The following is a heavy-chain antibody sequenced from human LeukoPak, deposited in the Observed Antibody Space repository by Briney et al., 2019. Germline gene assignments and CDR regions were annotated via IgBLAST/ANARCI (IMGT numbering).Heavy chain of an antibody. D-gene: IGHD3-9*01. J-gene: IGHJ4*02. CDR3: TSSLLRLRYFDWPQPFDY. V-gene: IGHV3-49*03. CDR2: IRSKAYGGTT. Sequence: QSGGSLRLSCTASGFTFGDYAMSWFRQAPGKGLEWVGFIRSKAYGGTTEYAASVKGRFTISRDDSKSIAYLQMNSLKTEDTAVYYCTSSLLRLRYFDWPQPFDYWGQGTLVTVSS. CDR1: GFTFGDYA.